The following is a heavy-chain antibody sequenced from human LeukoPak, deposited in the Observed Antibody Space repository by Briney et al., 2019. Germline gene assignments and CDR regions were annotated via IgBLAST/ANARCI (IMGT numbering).Heavy chain of an antibody. CDR1: GFTVSSNY. J-gene: IGHJ4*02. V-gene: IGHV3-66*01. D-gene: IGHD3-16*01. CDR3: AREVGGGASGQ. Sequence: GGSLRLSCAASGFTVSSNYMSWVREVPGKGVEWVSVIYSDGTISYADSVKGRFTISRDNSENTLYLQMNSLRVEDTAVYYCAREVGGGASGQWGQGTLVTVSS. CDR2: IYSDGTI.